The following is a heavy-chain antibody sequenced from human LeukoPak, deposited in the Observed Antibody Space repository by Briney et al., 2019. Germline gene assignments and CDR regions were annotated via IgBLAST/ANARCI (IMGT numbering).Heavy chain of an antibody. Sequence: PSETLSLTCTVSGGSISSYYWSWIRQPPGKGLEWIGYIYYSGSTNYNPSLKSRVTISVDTSKNVFSLKVNSLTAADTALYFCAKNEAYNSEWYPFDLWGQGILVTVSS. V-gene: IGHV4-59*01. CDR3: AKNEAYNSEWYPFDL. D-gene: IGHD6-19*01. CDR2: IYYSGST. CDR1: GGSISSYY. J-gene: IGHJ4*02.